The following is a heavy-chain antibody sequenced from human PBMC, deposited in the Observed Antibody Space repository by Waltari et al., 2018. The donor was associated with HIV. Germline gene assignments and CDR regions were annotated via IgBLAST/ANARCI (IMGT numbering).Heavy chain of an antibody. CDR2: IYADGSHK. CDR1: GFRFRKYR. V-gene: IGHV3-30*19. J-gene: IGHJ4*02. D-gene: IGHD6-13*01. CDR3: ARDRWVASSNWYVDF. Sequence: QVQLVASGGGVVQPGGSLRLSCAASGFRFRKYRMHWVRQTPGGGLVWVAVIYADGSHKSYTDSIKGRFTVSRDNSKNTLNLQMDGLRADDTGVYYCARDRWVASSNWYVDFWGQGTLVSVSA.